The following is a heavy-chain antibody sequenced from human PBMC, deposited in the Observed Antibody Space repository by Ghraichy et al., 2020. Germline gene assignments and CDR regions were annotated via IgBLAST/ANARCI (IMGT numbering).Heavy chain of an antibody. CDR1: GGSVSSGSYY. CDR2: IYYSGST. J-gene: IGHJ6*02. CDR3: ARDGYSSGWWAVYGMDV. Sequence: SETLSLTCTVSGGSVSSGSYYWSWIRQPPGKGLEWIGYIYYSGSTNYNPSLKSRVTISVDTSKNQFSLKLSSVTAADTAVYYCARDGYSSGWWAVYGMDVWGQGTTVTVSS. V-gene: IGHV4-61*01. D-gene: IGHD6-19*01.